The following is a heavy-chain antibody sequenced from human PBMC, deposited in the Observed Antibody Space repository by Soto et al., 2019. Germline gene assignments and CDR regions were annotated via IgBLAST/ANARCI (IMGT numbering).Heavy chain of an antibody. V-gene: IGHV3-30-3*01. D-gene: IGHD3-10*01. CDR1: GFTFSSYA. Sequence: GGSLRLSCAASGFTFSSYAMHWVRQAPGKGLEWVAVISYDGSNKYYADSVKGRFTISRDNSKNTLYLQMNSLRAEDTAVYYCARANITRNFDYWGQGTLVTVSS. CDR3: ARANITRNFDY. CDR2: ISYDGSNK. J-gene: IGHJ4*02.